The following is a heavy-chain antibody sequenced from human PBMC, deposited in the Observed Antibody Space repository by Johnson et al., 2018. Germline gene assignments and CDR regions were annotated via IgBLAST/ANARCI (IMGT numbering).Heavy chain of an antibody. CDR1: GFTFDDYG. J-gene: IGHJ6*04. CDR2: INWNGGST. Sequence: VQLVESGGGVVRPGGSLRLSCAASGFTFDDYGMSWVRQAPGKGLEWVYGINWNGGSTLYTDSVKGLFTISRDNAKKSLYLQMNSLRAEDTALYYCARLPGNHLLSWVDVWGKGTTVTVSS. V-gene: IGHV3-20*04. D-gene: IGHD2-2*01. CDR3: ARLPGNHLLSWVDV.